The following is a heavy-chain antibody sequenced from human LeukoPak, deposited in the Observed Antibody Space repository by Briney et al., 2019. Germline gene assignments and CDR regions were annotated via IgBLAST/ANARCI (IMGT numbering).Heavy chain of an antibody. D-gene: IGHD2-2*01. V-gene: IGHV1-24*01. Sequence: GASVKVSCKVSGYTLTELSMHWVRQAPGKGLEWMGGFDPEDGETIYAQKFQGGVTMTEDTSTDTAYMELSSLRSEDTAVYYCATPYCSSTSCYWDLDYWGQGTLVTVSS. CDR1: GYTLTELS. J-gene: IGHJ4*02. CDR2: FDPEDGET. CDR3: ATPYCSSTSCYWDLDY.